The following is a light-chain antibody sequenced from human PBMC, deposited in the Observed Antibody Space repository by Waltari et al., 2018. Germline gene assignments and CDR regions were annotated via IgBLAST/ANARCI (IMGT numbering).Light chain of an antibody. CDR2: LVS. J-gene: IGKJ2*01. V-gene: IGKV2-28*01. CDR1: QCLLHSNGYNY. CDR3: MQALQTPRT. Sequence: EIVVTQSPLSLPVTPGEPASISCRSSQCLLHSNGYNYLDWYLQKPGQSPQLLIYLVSTRVSGVPDRFSGSGSGTDFTLKINRVEAEDVGVYYCMQALQTPRTFGQGTKLEIK.